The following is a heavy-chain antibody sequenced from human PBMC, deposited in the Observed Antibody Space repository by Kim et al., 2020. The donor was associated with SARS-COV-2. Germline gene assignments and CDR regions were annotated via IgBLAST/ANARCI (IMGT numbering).Heavy chain of an antibody. J-gene: IGHJ4*02. Sequence: GDIRAYADSVEGRFTISRDNSKNTLYLQMSSLRAEDTAIYYCANPRQPDYWGQGTLVTVSS. CDR2: GDIR. V-gene: IGHV3-23*01. CDR3: ANPRQPDY. D-gene: IGHD6-13*01.